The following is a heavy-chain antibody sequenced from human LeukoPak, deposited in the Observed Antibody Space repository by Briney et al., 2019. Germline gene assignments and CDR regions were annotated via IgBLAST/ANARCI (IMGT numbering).Heavy chain of an antibody. D-gene: IGHD2-15*01. J-gene: IGHJ6*04. CDR2: ISSSTTYI. CDR1: GFTFSTYN. Sequence: GVSLRLFCAASGFTFSTYNMNWVRQAPGKGLECVSSISSSTTYIYYAESVKGRFTISRDNAKNSLYLQMNSLRAEDTAVYYCVRNSGDCSVGSCYIRSGGMDVWGKGPTVTVSS. CDR3: VRNSGDCSVGSCYIRSGGMDV. V-gene: IGHV3-21*01.